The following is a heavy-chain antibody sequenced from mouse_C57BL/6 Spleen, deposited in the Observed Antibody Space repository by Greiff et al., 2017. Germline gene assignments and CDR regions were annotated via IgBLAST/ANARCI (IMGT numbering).Heavy chain of an antibody. CDR2: IHPNSGST. CDR1: GYTFTSYW. V-gene: IGHV1-64*01. CDR3: ARMGDGYYVNY. D-gene: IGHD2-3*01. J-gene: IGHJ2*01. Sequence: VQLQQSGAELVKPGASVKLSCKASGYTFTSYWMHWVKQRPGQGLEWIGMIHPNSGSTNYNEKFKSKATLTVDKSSSTAYMQLSSLTSEDSAVYYCARMGDGYYVNYWGQGTTLTVSS.